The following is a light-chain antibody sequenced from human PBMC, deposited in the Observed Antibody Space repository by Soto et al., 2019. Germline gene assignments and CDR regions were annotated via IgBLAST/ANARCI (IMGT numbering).Light chain of an antibody. CDR1: TSDIGADDF. J-gene: IGLJ2*01. V-gene: IGLV2-14*01. CDR2: EVT. CDR3: SSYTPTNTVV. Sequence: QSALTQPASVSGSPGQSITISCTGTTSDIGADDFVSWYQHHPDKTPQLIIFEVTYRPTGISHRFSASKSGNTASLTISGLQAEDEADYYCSSYTPTNTVVFGGGTKLTVL.